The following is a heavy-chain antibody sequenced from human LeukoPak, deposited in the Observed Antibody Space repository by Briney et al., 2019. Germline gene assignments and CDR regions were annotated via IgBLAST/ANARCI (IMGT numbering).Heavy chain of an antibody. D-gene: IGHD3-16*01. CDR3: GRGLRMNIWGGDC. CDR1: GFSFSTFA. J-gene: IGHJ4*02. CDR2: TTDTGGST. V-gene: IGHV3-23*01. Sequence: QPGGSLRLSCAASGFSFSTFAMTWYRQAPGKGLGWVSTTTDTGGSTHYADAVEGRFTMSRDNSKNTLYLQLNSLRAEDTAIYYCGRGLRMNIWGGDCWGLGTLVTVSS.